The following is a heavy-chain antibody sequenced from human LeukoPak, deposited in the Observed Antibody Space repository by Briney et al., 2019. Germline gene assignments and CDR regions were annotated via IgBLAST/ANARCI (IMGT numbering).Heavy chain of an antibody. Sequence: GRSLRLSCAASGFTFDDYAMHWVRQAPGKGLEWVSGISWNSGSIGYADSVKGRFTISRDNAKNSLYLQMNSLRAEDTALYYCAKYVHGSSWYWYSDYWGQGTLVTVSS. D-gene: IGHD6-13*01. CDR3: AKYVHGSSWYWYSDY. V-gene: IGHV3-9*01. CDR1: GFTFDDYA. CDR2: ISWNSGSI. J-gene: IGHJ4*02.